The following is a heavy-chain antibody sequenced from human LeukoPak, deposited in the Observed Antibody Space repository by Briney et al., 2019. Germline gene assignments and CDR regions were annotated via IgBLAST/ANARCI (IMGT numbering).Heavy chain of an antibody. V-gene: IGHV3-30*18. J-gene: IGHJ4*02. CDR1: GFASSNYG. D-gene: IGHD2-15*01. Sequence: GGSLRLSCAASGFASSNYGMHWVRQAPGKGLEWVAVISFDGSNKYYADSVKGRFTISRDNSKNTLYLQMNSLRAEDTAVYYCAKERAVGKVVAATGYFDYWGQGTLVTVSS. CDR3: AKERAVGKVVAATGYFDY. CDR2: ISFDGSNK.